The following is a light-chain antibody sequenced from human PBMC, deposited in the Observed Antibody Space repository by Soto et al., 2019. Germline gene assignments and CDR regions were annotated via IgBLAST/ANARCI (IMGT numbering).Light chain of an antibody. V-gene: IGLV3-21*02. CDR3: QAWDSSTADVV. J-gene: IGLJ2*01. CDR1: NIGSKS. Sequence: SYELTQPPSVSVAPGQTARITCGGNNIGSKSVHWYQQKPGQAPVLVVYDDSDRPSGIPERFSGSNSGNTATLTISGTQAMDEADYYCQAWDSSTADVVFGGGTKLTVL. CDR2: DDS.